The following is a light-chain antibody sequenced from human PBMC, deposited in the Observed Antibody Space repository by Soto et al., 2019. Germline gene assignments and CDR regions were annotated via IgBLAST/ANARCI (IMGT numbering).Light chain of an antibody. J-gene: IGLJ3*02. CDR1: KNDIGVYDF. Sequence: QSALTQPPSASGSPGQSVTISCTGTKNDIGVYDFVSWYQHHPGKAPRLIIYEVVQRPSGVPDRFSGSKSGNTASLTISGLQAEDEADYYCCSFAGSNSWVFGGGTKLTVL. V-gene: IGLV2-8*01. CDR3: CSFAGSNSWV. CDR2: EVV.